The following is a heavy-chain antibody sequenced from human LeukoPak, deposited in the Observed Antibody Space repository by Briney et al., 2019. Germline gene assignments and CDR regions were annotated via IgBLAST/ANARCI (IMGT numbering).Heavy chain of an antibody. V-gene: IGHV1-2*02. Sequence: ASVKVSCKASGYTFTGSYMHWVRQAPGQGLEWMGWINPNSGGTNYAQKFQGRVTMTRDTSTSTAYMELSRLRSDDTAVYYCARAHPRGVPAAIFYWGQGTLVTVSS. D-gene: IGHD2-2*01. J-gene: IGHJ4*02. CDR1: GYTFTGSY. CDR2: INPNSGGT. CDR3: ARAHPRGVPAAIFY.